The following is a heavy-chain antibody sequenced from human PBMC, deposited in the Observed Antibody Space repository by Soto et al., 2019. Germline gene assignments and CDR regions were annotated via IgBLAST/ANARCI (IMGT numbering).Heavy chain of an antibody. J-gene: IGHJ4*02. Sequence: ASGQVSCKASGYTFTGYYMHWVRQAPGQGLEWMGWINPHSGGTNYAQKFQGRVTMTRDTSISTAYMELSRLRSDDTAVYYCARGISDYGDYVWGQGTLVTVSS. CDR3: ARGISDYGDYV. V-gene: IGHV1-2*02. CDR1: GYTFTGYY. D-gene: IGHD4-17*01. CDR2: INPHSGGT.